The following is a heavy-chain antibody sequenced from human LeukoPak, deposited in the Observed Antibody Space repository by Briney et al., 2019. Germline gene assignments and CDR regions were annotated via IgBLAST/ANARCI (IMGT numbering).Heavy chain of an antibody. CDR3: AKDQDYYDSVDAFDI. CDR2: ISSSGSTI. V-gene: IGHV3-48*03. Sequence: PGGSLRLSCAASGFTFSSYEMNWVRQAPGKGLEWVSYISSSGSTIYYADSVKGRFTISRDNAKSSLYLQMNSLRAEDTAVYYCAKDQDYYDSVDAFDIWGQGTMVTVSS. J-gene: IGHJ3*02. CDR1: GFTFSSYE. D-gene: IGHD3-22*01.